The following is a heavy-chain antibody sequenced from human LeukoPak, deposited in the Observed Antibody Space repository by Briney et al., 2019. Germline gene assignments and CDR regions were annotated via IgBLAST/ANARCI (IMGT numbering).Heavy chain of an antibody. V-gene: IGHV1-24*01. CDR3: ATLDSYYDNSGRPLVPD. CDR2: FNREDDEA. D-gene: IGHD3-22*01. CDR1: GYTLTDSS. Sequence: ASVKVSCNISGYTLTDSSMHWVRQAPGKGLEWMGGFNREDDEAIYAPHFQGRVTVTEDTSTDTAYMELSSLRSEDTAVYYCATLDSYYDNSGRPLVPDWGQGTLVTVSS. J-gene: IGHJ4*02.